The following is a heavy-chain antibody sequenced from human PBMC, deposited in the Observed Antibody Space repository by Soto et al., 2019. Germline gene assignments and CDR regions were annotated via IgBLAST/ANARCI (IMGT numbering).Heavy chain of an antibody. V-gene: IGHV4-4*07. CDR1: GGSISSYY. D-gene: IGHD2-15*01. J-gene: IGHJ6*02. Sequence: SETLSLTCTVSGGSISSYYWSWIRQPAGKGLEWIGRIYTSGSTNYNPSLKSRVTMSVDTSKNQFSLQLSSVTAADTAVYYCARDRVVVAATLNYYYYGMDVWGQGTTVTVSS. CDR2: IYTSGST. CDR3: ARDRVVVAATLNYYYYGMDV.